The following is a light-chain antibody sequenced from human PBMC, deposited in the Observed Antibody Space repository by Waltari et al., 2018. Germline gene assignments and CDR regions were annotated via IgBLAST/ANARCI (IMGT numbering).Light chain of an antibody. CDR1: QSVSSSY. V-gene: IGKV3-20*01. Sequence: EIVLTPSPGTLSLSHGERATFSCRASQSVSSSYLAWYQQKPGQAPRLLIYGASSRATGIPDRFSGSGSGTDFTLTISRLEPEDFAVYYCQQYGSSPRTFGQGTKVEIK. J-gene: IGKJ1*01. CDR3: QQYGSSPRT. CDR2: GAS.